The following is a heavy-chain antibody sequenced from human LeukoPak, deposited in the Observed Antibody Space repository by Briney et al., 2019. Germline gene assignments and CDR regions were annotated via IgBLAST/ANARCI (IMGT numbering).Heavy chain of an antibody. Sequence: SDTLSLTCTVSGVSLGRSNTYWGWIRQTPGKGLEWLGTILHSGYTYNNPSLKSRVTMSVDSSKDQFSLSLSSVTAAATAVYFCARHPGGGGYHYMDVWGKGTTAIVSS. J-gene: IGHJ6*03. CDR2: ILHSGYT. D-gene: IGHD2-21*01. CDR1: GVSLGRSNTY. V-gene: IGHV4-39*01. CDR3: ARHPGGGGYHYMDV.